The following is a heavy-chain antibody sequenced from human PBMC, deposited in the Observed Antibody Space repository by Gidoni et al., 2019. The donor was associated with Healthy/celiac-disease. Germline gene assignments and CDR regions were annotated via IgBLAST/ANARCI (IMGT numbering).Heavy chain of an antibody. CDR1: GYTLTDLS. CDR2: FDPEDGET. J-gene: IGHJ6*02. V-gene: IGHV1-24*01. CDR3: ATPSVVPAARRSLGYYGMDV. Sequence: QVQLVQSGAEVKKPGASVKVSCKVSGYTLTDLSMHWVRQAPGKGLEWRGGFDPEDGETIYAQKFQGRVTMTEDTSTDTAYMELSSLRSEDTAVYYCATPSVVPAARRSLGYYGMDVWGQGTTVTVSS. D-gene: IGHD2-2*01.